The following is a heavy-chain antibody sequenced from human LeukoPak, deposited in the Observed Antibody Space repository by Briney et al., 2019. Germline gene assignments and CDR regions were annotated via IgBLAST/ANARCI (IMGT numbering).Heavy chain of an antibody. CDR3: ARHFSSWTSGWQIDY. V-gene: IGHV4-59*08. Sequence: ETLSLTCAVSGGSISSLYWSWIRQPPGKGLEWIGYIYYSGTTKYNPSLNSRVTISVDTSKNQFSLKLSSVTAADTAVYYCARHFSSWTSGWQIDYWGQGTLVTVSS. CDR2: IYYSGTT. D-gene: IGHD6-19*01. CDR1: GGSISSLY. J-gene: IGHJ4*02.